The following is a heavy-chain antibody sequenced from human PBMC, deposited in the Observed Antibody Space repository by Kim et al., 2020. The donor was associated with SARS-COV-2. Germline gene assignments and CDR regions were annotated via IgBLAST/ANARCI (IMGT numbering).Heavy chain of an antibody. CDR1: GFTFSSYG. CDR3: AREEEGEEYSGRELRHVDY. Sequence: GGSLRLSCAASGFTFSSYGMHWVRQAPGKGLEWVAVIWYDGSNKYYADSVKGRFTISRDNSKNTLYLQMNSLRAEDTAVYYCAREEEGEEYSGRELRHVDYWGQGTLVTVSS. V-gene: IGHV3-33*01. J-gene: IGHJ4*02. D-gene: IGHD1-26*01. CDR2: IWYDGSNK.